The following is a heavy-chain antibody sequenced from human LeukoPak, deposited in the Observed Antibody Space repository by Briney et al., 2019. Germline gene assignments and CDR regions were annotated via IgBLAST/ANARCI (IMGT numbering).Heavy chain of an antibody. Sequence: GESLKISCKGSGYTFTGYYMHWVRQAPGQGLEWMGWINPNSGGTNYAQKFQGRVTMTRDTSISTAYMELSRLRSDDTAVYYCARDRKSASSIVVVTAIHVIGYWGQGTLVTVSS. D-gene: IGHD2-21*02. J-gene: IGHJ4*02. CDR3: ARDRKSASSIVVVTAIHVIGY. CDR2: INPNSGGT. V-gene: IGHV1-2*02. CDR1: GYTFTGYY.